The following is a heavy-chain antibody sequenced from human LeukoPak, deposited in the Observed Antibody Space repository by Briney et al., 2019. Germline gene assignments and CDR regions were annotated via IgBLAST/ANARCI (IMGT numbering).Heavy chain of an antibody. D-gene: IGHD3-16*02. CDR2: IDPSSGGV. V-gene: IGHV1-2*06. CDR3: AREVSDDDLWGTYRYLDY. J-gene: IGHJ4*02. CDR1: GYTFTDYY. Sequence: ASVKVSCKASGYTFTDYYIHWVRQAPGQGLEWMGRIDPSSGGVNYAQNFQGRVTMTRDTSITTAYMELSRLRSDDTAIFFCAREVSDDDLWGTYRYLDYWGQGTLVTVSS.